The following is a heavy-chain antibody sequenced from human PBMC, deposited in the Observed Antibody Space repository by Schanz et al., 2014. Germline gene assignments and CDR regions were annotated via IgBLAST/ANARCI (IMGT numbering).Heavy chain of an antibody. D-gene: IGHD4-4*01. CDR1: GFSFSGYG. CDR2: IRFDASAK. J-gene: IGHJ4*02. Sequence: QGQLVESGGGLVKPGGSLRLSCAASGFSFSGYGMHWVRQAPGKGLEWVAYIRFDASAKYYGDSVEGRFTISRDNAKNTLYLQMNSLRGEDTAVYYCASADYTNYFDYWGQGTLVTVSS. CDR3: ASADYTNYFDY. V-gene: IGHV3-30*02.